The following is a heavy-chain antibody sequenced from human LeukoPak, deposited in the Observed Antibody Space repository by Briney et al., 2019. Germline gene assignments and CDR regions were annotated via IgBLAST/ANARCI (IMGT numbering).Heavy chain of an antibody. CDR3: ASHAYGDYVFDY. J-gene: IGHJ4*02. D-gene: IGHD4-17*01. CDR1: GGSFSGYY. CDR2: IKHSGST. V-gene: IGHV4-34*01. Sequence: PSETLSLTCAVSGGSFSGYYWSWIRQPPRKGLYWIGEIKHSGSTNYNPSLKSRVTISVDTSKNQFSLKLSSLTAADTAVYYCASHAYGDYVFDYWGQGTLATVSS.